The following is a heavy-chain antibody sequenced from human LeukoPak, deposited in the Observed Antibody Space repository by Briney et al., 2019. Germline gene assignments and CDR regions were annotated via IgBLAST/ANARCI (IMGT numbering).Heavy chain of an antibody. CDR1: GFTFSNAW. V-gene: IGHV3-15*01. D-gene: IGHD3-22*01. CDR3: TTADYYYDSSGYYYPDY. CDR2: IKSKTDGGTT. J-gene: IGHJ4*02. Sequence: GGSLRLSCAASGFTFSNAWMSWVRQAPGKGLEWVGRIKSKTDGGTTDYAAPVKGRFTISRDDSKNTLYLQMNSLKTEDTAVYYCTTADYYYDSSGYYYPDYWGQGTLVTVSS.